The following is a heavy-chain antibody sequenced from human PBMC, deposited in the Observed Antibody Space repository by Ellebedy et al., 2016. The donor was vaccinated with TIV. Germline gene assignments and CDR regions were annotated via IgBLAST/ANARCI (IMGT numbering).Heavy chain of an antibody. J-gene: IGHJ4*02. V-gene: IGHV4-38-2*01. CDR1: GYSISSNYF. Sequence: MPSETLSLTCAVSGYSISSNYFWGWIRQPPGEGLEWIGTISHSGSAFYNPSLKGRVTISMDTSKNKFSLKVTSVTSADTAVYYCARVWGLGYSGYDLGEIDYWGQGTLVTVSS. CDR2: ISHSGSA. CDR3: ARVWGLGYSGYDLGEIDY. D-gene: IGHD5-12*01.